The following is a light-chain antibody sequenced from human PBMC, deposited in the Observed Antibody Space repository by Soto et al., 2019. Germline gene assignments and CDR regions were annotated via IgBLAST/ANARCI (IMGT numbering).Light chain of an antibody. V-gene: IGKV4-1*01. CDR1: QSVLYSSNNKNY. Sequence: DIVMTQSPDSLAVSLGERATINCKSSQSVLYSSNNKNYLAWYQQKPGQPPKLLIYWASTRESGVPDRFSGSGSGTDFTLTISSLQAEDVAVYYCPQYYSTPPAFTFGPGTKVDIK. J-gene: IGKJ3*01. CDR2: WAS. CDR3: PQYYSTPPAFT.